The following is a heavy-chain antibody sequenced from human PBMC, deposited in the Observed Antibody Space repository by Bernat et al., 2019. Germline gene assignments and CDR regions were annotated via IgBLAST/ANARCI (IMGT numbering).Heavy chain of an antibody. CDR3: ARDSTILRLYSSSSHFDY. CDR2: IIPIFGTA. V-gene: IGHV1-69*01. D-gene: IGHD6-6*01. J-gene: IGHJ4*02. CDR1: GGTFSSYA. Sequence: QVQLVQSGAEVKKPGSSVKVSCKASGGTFSSYAISWMRQAPGQGLEWMGGIIPIFGTANYAQKFQGRVTITADESTSTAYMELSSLRSEDTAVYYCARDSTILRLYSSSSHFDYWGQGTLVTVSS.